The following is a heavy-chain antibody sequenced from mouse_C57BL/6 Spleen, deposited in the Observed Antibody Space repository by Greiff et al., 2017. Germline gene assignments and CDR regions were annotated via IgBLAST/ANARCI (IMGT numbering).Heavy chain of an antibody. Sequence: ESGPGILQSSQTLSLTCSFSGFSLSTSGMGVSWIRQPSGKGLEWLAHIYWDDDKRYNPSLKSRLTISKDTSRNQVFLKITSVDTADTATYYCARVNYYGSSSWFAYWGQGTLVTVSA. V-gene: IGHV8-12*01. CDR2: IYWDDDK. CDR3: ARVNYYGSSSWFAY. D-gene: IGHD1-1*01. J-gene: IGHJ3*01. CDR1: GFSLSTSGMG.